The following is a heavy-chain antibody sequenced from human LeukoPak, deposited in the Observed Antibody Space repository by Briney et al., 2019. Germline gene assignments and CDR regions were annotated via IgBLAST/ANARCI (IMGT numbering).Heavy chain of an antibody. Sequence: GEFLKISCKGSGYSFTSNWISWVRQMPGKGLEWMGRIDPSDSYTNYSPSFQGHVTISADKSISTAYLQWSSLKASDTAMYYCARQPEGTWFDPWGQGTLVTVSS. CDR3: ARQPEGTWFDP. J-gene: IGHJ5*02. CDR1: GYSFTSNW. D-gene: IGHD1-1*01. CDR2: IDPSDSYT. V-gene: IGHV5-10-1*01.